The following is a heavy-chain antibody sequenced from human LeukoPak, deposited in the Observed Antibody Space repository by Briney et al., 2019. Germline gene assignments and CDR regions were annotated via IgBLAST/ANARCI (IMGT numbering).Heavy chain of an antibody. V-gene: IGHV3-23*01. Sequence: PGGSLRLSCAASGFTFSSYAMSWVRQAPGKGLEWFSAISGSGGSTYYADSVKGRFTISRDNSKNTLYLQMNSLRAEDTAVYYCAKVEGALGSYGSKYNWFDPWGQGTLVTVSS. CDR2: ISGSGGST. CDR3: AKVEGALGSYGSKYNWFDP. J-gene: IGHJ5*02. D-gene: IGHD5-18*01. CDR1: GFTFSSYA.